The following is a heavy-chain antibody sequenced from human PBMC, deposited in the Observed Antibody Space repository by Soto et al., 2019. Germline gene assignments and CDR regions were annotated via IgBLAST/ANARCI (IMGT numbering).Heavy chain of an antibody. CDR1: GFTFSSYG. V-gene: IGHV3-30*18. D-gene: IGHD2-2*01. CDR2: ISYDGSNK. Sequence: GGSLKLSCAASGFTFSSYGMHWVRQAPGKGLEWVAVISYDGSNKYYADSVKGRFTISRDNSKNTLYLQMNSLRAEDTAVYYCAKDPTGYCSSTSCLDWFDPWAQGTLVPVSS. J-gene: IGHJ5*02. CDR3: AKDPTGYCSSTSCLDWFDP.